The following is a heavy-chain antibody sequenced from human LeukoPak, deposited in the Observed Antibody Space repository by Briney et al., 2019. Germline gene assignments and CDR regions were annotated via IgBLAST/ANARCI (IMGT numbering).Heavy chain of an antibody. J-gene: IGHJ4*02. V-gene: IGHV4-59*01. CDR1: GGSITSYY. D-gene: IGHD3-9*01. CDR2: ISYSGST. Sequence: KPSETLSLTCTVSGGSITSYYWSWIRQPPGKGLEWIGYISYSGSTNYNPSLKSRVTISIDTSKNQFSLKLSSVTAADTAVYYCATLDHDILSGHSHLDHWGQGALVIVSS. CDR3: ATLDHDILSGHSHLDH.